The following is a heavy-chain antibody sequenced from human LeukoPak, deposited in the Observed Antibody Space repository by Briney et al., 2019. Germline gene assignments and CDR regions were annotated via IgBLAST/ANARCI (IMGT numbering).Heavy chain of an antibody. Sequence: GGSLRLSCVASGFTFSDYYMSWIRQAPGKGLEWVSYISSSGSTIYYADSVKGRFTISRDNAKNSLYLQMNSLRAEDTAVYYCARDTPYYDFWSGFPDVWGKGTTVTVSS. CDR1: GFTFSDYY. V-gene: IGHV3-11*04. J-gene: IGHJ6*04. CDR3: ARDTPYYDFWSGFPDV. D-gene: IGHD3-3*01. CDR2: ISSSGSTI.